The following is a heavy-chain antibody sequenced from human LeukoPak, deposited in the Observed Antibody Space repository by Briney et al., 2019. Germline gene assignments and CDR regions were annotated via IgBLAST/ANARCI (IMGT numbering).Heavy chain of an antibody. V-gene: IGHV1-69*02. CDR1: GGTFSSYT. J-gene: IGHJ4*02. CDR3: ARAYCSGGSCYIDY. Sequence: PMASVKVSCKASGGTFSSYTISWVRQAPGQGLEWMGRIIPILGIANYAQKFQGRVTITADKSTSTAYMELSSLRSEDTAVYYCARAYCSGGSCYIDYWGQGTLVTVSS. CDR2: IIPILGIA. D-gene: IGHD2-15*01.